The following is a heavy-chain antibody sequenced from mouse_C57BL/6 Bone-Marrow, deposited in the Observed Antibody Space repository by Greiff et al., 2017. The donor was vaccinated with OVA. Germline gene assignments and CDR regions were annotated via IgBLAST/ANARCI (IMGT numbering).Heavy chain of an antibody. D-gene: IGHD1-1*01. J-gene: IGHJ1*03. V-gene: IGHV14-2*01. Sequence: EVQLQQSGAELVKPGASVKLSCTASGFNINDYYMHWVKQRTEQGLAWIGRIDPEDGDTNYAPKFQGKATITADTATNTTYLQLSSLTSEDTAVYYCARDYGSSYWYIDVWGTGTTVTVSS. CDR1: GFNINDYY. CDR3: ARDYGSSYWYIDV. CDR2: IDPEDGDT.